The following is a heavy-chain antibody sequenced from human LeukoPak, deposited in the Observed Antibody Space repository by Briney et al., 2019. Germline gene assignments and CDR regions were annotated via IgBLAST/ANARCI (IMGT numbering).Heavy chain of an antibody. V-gene: IGHV4-59*08. Sequence: SQTLSLTCTVSGGSISGYYWSWIRQPPGKGLEWLGFISDTGTNYNPSLKSRVTISVDTSKNQFSLNLSSVTAADTAVYYCARSVGFSYGFGWFDSWGQGTLVTVSS. CDR2: ISDTGT. CDR3: ARSVGFSYGFGWFDS. D-gene: IGHD5-18*01. CDR1: GGSISGYY. J-gene: IGHJ5*01.